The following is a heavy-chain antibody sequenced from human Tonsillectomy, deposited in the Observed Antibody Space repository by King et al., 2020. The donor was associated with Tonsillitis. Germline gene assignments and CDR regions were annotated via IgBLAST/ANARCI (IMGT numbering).Heavy chain of an antibody. D-gene: IGHD3-22*01. J-gene: IGHJ6*02. V-gene: IGHV3-53*04. CDR2: IYSGGST. CDR1: GFTVSSNY. CDR3: ARNGDDCSGYYYFAMDV. Sequence: QLVQSGGGLVQPGVSLRLSCAASGFTVSSNYMSWVRQAPGKGLEWVSVIYSGGSTYYADSVKGRFTISRHNSKNTVYLQMNSLRDEDTAVYYCARNGDDCSGYYYFAMDVWGQGTAVSVS.